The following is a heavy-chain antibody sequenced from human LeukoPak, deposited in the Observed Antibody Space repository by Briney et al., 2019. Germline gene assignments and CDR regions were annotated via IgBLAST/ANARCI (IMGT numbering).Heavy chain of an antibody. V-gene: IGHV4-31*03. CDR3: ARSLVIYNWFDP. Sequence: SETLSLTCTVSGGSISSGGYYWSWIRQHPGKGLEWIGYIYYSGSTYYNPSLKSRVTISVDTSKNQFSLKLSSVTAADTAVYYCARSLVIYNWFDPWGQGTLVTVSS. J-gene: IGHJ5*02. CDR2: IYYSGST. D-gene: IGHD3-9*01. CDR1: GGSISSGGYY.